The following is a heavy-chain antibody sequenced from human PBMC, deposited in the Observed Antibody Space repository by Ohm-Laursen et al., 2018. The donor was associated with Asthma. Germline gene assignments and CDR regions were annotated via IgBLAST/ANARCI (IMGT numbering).Heavy chain of an antibody. Sequence: LRLSCSASGFTFDDYAMHWVRQASGKGLEWVSSISWNSGAIAYADSVKGRFTISRDNAKNSLYLQMNSLRAEDTALYYCAKDYCSGGACSSYYFDFWGQGTLVTVSS. V-gene: IGHV3-9*01. D-gene: IGHD2-15*01. CDR3: AKDYCSGGACSSYYFDF. CDR1: GFTFDDYA. CDR2: ISWNSGAI. J-gene: IGHJ4*02.